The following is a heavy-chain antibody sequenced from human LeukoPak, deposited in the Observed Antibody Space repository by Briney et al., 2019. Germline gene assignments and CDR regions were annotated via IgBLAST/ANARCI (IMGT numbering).Heavy chain of an antibody. V-gene: IGHV3-21*01. D-gene: IGHD2-21*01. CDR3: ARDESGDNDAFDI. Sequence: GGSLRLSCAASGFTFSSYNMNWVRQAPGKGLEWVSFMSSGSSHIHYADSVKGRFTISRGNAKNSLYLQMNSLRVEDTAVYYCARDESGDNDAFDIWGQGTMVTVSS. CDR1: GFTFSSYN. J-gene: IGHJ3*02. CDR2: MSSGSSHI.